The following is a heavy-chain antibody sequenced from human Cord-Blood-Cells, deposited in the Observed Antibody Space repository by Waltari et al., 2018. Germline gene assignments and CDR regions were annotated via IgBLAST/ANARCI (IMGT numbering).Heavy chain of an antibody. CDR1: GFTFSSHW. J-gene: IGHJ4*02. Sequence: EVQLVESGGGLVQPGGSLRLSCAASGFTFSSHWLSWLRQAPGKGLEWVANIKQDGSEKYYVDSVKGRFTISRDNAKNSLYLQMNSLRAEDTAVYYCAREDAIFGVVVSFDYWGQGTLVTVSS. V-gene: IGHV3-7*01. CDR3: AREDAIFGVVVSFDY. D-gene: IGHD3-3*01. CDR2: IKQDGSEK.